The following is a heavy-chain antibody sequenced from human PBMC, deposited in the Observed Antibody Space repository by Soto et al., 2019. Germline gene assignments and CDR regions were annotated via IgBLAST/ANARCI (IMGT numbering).Heavy chain of an antibody. Sequence: GGSLRLSCAASGFTFSSYAMSWVRQAPGKGLEWVSAISGSGGSTYYADSVKGRFTISRDNSKNTLYLQMNSLRAEDTAVYYCASEITIFGVAPDAFDIWGQGTMVTVSS. J-gene: IGHJ3*02. CDR3: ASEITIFGVAPDAFDI. D-gene: IGHD3-3*01. CDR1: GFTFSSYA. V-gene: IGHV3-23*01. CDR2: ISGSGGST.